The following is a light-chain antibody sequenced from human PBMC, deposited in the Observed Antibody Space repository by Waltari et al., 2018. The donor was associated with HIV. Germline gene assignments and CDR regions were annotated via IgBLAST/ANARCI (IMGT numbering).Light chain of an antibody. J-gene: IGLJ3*02. Sequence: SYELTQPPSVSVSPGQTARITCSGDALPKKYAYWYQQKYGQAPVLVIYEDSKRPPGIPASFSGSSSWTMATLTIRWAQVEDEADYYCYSTDSSGNHWVFGGGTKLTVL. V-gene: IGLV3-10*01. CDR2: EDS. CDR3: YSTDSSGNHWV. CDR1: ALPKKY.